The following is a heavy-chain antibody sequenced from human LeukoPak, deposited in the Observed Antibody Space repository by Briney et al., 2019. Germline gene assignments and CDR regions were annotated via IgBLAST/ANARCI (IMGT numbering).Heavy chain of an antibody. V-gene: IGHV3-53*01. CDR1: GFTFSSYS. CDR2: IYSGGST. Sequence: GGSLRLSCAASGFTFSSYSMSWVRQALGKGLEWVSVIYSGGSTYYADSVKGRFTISRDNSKNTLYLQMNSLRAEDTAVYYCARSYSSTWDDAFDIWGQGTMVTVSS. D-gene: IGHD6-13*01. CDR3: ARSYSSTWDDAFDI. J-gene: IGHJ3*02.